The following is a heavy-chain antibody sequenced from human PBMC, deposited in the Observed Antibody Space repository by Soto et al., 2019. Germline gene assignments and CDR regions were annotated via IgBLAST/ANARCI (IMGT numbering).Heavy chain of an antibody. V-gene: IGHV4-31*03. Sequence: SETLSLTCTVSGGSISNGGYYWTWIRQHPGKGLEWIGYIYYSGSTYYNPSLKSRVTISVDTSKNQFSLKLTSVTAADTAVYYCARDVTHFWSGHEGMDVWGQGTTVPVYS. CDR2: IYYSGST. CDR3: ARDVTHFWSGHEGMDV. D-gene: IGHD3-3*02. J-gene: IGHJ6*02. CDR1: GGSISNGGYY.